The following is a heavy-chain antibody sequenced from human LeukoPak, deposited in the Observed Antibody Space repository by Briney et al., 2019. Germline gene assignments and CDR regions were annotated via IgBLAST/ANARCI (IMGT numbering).Heavy chain of an antibody. Sequence: SETLSLTCTVSGGSISSYYWSWIRQPAGKGLEWIGRIYTTGTINYNPSLKSRVTMSVDTSKNQFSLQLSSVTAADTAVYYCAREYSSTWSGIDPWGQGTLVTVSS. CDR3: AREYSSTWSGIDP. CDR2: IYTTGTI. D-gene: IGHD6-13*01. J-gene: IGHJ5*02. V-gene: IGHV4-4*07. CDR1: GGSISSYY.